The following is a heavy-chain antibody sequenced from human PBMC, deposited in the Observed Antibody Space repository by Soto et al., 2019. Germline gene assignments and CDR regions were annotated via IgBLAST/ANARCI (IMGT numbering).Heavy chain of an antibody. CDR2: ISGSSDQT. V-gene: IGHV3-23*01. CDR3: ATADGMGV. CDR1: GFSFRTYA. Sequence: PGGSLRLSCAASGFSFRTYAMTWVRQAAGKGLEWGSSISGSSDQTYYVDSVRGRFNISRDNSKKTLYLQMDSLRVEDTAKYYCATADGMGVWGQGTTVTVSS. J-gene: IGHJ6*02.